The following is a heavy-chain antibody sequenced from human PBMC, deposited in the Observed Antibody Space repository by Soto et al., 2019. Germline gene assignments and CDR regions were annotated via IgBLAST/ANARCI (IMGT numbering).Heavy chain of an antibody. CDR1: GGSISSYY. CDR3: ARVIAAAAYFDY. CDR2: VYYSGST. D-gene: IGHD6-13*01. Sequence: QVQLQESGPGLVKPSETLSLTCTVSGGSISSYYWSWIRQPPGKGMEWIGYVYYSGSTNYHPSLKSRVTISVDTSKNRFSLKLSSVTAADSAVYYCARVIAAAAYFDYWGQGTLVTVSS. J-gene: IGHJ4*02. V-gene: IGHV4-59*01.